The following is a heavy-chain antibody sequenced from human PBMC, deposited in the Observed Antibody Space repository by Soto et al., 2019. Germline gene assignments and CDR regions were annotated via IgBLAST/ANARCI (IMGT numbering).Heavy chain of an antibody. V-gene: IGHV1-2*04. CDR3: ARVYGGNSRNYSYYGTDV. CDR2: INPNSGGT. D-gene: IGHD2-21*02. J-gene: IGHJ6*02. CDR1: GYTFTGYY. Sequence: GASVKVSCKASGYTFTGYYMHWVRQAPGQGLEWMGWINPNSGGTNYAQKFQGWVTMTRDTSISTAYMELSRLRSDDTAVYYCARVYGGNSRNYSYYGTDVWGQGTTVTVSS.